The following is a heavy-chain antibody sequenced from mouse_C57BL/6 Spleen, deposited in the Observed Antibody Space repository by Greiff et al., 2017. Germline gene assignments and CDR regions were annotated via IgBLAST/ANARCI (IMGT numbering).Heavy chain of an antibody. Sequence: EVKLMESGGGLVKPGGSLKLSCAASGFTFSSYTMSWVRQTPEKRLEWVATISGGGGNTYYPDSVKGRFTISRDNAKNTLYLQMSSLRSEDTALYYCARHEITTVVADYWGQGTTLTVSS. CDR3: ARHEITTVVADY. CDR1: GFTFSSYT. CDR2: ISGGGGNT. D-gene: IGHD1-1*01. J-gene: IGHJ2*01. V-gene: IGHV5-9*01.